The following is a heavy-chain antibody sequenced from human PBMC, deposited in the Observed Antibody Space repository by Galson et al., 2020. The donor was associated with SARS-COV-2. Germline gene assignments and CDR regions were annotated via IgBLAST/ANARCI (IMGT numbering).Heavy chain of an antibody. Sequence: GGPLRLSCAASGFTVNSDYMTWVRKAPGQGLEWISVLFIGGGTNYADSVKGRVTTSRDKSKNTLFLQMNSLRVDDTAVYYCATPGGADWGQGTLVTVSS. CDR1: GFTVNSDY. CDR2: LFIGGGT. J-gene: IGHJ4*02. D-gene: IGHD3-10*01. CDR3: ATPGGAD. V-gene: IGHV3-53*01.